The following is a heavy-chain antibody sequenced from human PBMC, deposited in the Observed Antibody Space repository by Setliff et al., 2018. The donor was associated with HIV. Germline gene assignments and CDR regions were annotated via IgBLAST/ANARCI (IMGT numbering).Heavy chain of an antibody. CDR3: ARDLLGYCSSTSCHSHNLGV. CDR1: GGSISSYY. J-gene: IGHJ6*04. CDR2: IYYSGST. Sequence: PSETLSLTCTVSGGSISSYYWSWIRQPPGKGLEWIGYIYYSGSTNYNPSLKSRVTISVDTSKNQFSLKLSSVTAADTDVYYCARDLLGYCSSTSCHSHNLGVWGKGTTVSGSS. D-gene: IGHD2-2*01. V-gene: IGHV4-59*01.